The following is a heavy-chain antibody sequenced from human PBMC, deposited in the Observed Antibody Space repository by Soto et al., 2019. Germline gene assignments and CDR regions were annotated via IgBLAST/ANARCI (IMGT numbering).Heavy chain of an antibody. J-gene: IGHJ5*02. Sequence: EVQLVESGGGLVQPGGSLKLSCAASGFAFSGSAMYWVRQASGKGPEWVGRIRSKGHNYATEYAASVKGRFTISRDDSKNTAYLQMNSLQTEDTAVYYCTRDLFSYDYSGILWFDPWDQGTLVTVSS. CDR2: IRSKGHNYAT. CDR3: TRDLFSYDYSGILWFDP. CDR1: GFAFSGSA. D-gene: IGHD3-16*01. V-gene: IGHV3-73*02.